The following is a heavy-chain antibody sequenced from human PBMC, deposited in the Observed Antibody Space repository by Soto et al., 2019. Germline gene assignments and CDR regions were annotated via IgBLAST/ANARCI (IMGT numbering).Heavy chain of an antibody. J-gene: IGHJ6*02. CDR3: AKASIEYYGMDV. CDR1: GCNFSSYG. V-gene: IGHV3-30*18. Sequence: GGSLRLSCAASGCNFSSYGIHWVRQAPGKGLEWVAVISYDGSNKYYADSVKGRFTISRDNSKNTLYLQMNSLRAEDTAVYYCAKASIEYYGMDVWGQGTTVTVSS. D-gene: IGHD6-6*01. CDR2: ISYDGSNK.